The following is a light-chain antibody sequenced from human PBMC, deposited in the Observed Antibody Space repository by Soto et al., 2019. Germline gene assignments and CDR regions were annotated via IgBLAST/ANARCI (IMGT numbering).Light chain of an antibody. CDR1: QSVSSN. V-gene: IGKV3-15*01. CDR2: GAS. Sequence: EIVMTQSPATLSVSPGERATLSCRASQSVSSNLAWYQRKPGQAPRLLIYGASTRATGIPARFSGSGSGTEFTLTISSLQSEDFAVYYCQQYNNWPPWAFGPGTKVDIK. CDR3: QQYNNWPPWA. J-gene: IGKJ3*01.